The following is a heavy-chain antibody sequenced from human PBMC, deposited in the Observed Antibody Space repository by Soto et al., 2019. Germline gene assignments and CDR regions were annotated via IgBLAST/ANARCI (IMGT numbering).Heavy chain of an antibody. J-gene: IGHJ4*02. V-gene: IGHV3-74*01. CDR2: IDTDGGRT. CDR3: VQGYGGLGR. CDR1: GFTFSSHC. Sequence: GGSLRLSCAASGFTFSSHCMHWVRQAPGKGLVWVSRIDTDGGRTNYADSVKGRFTMSRDNAKNTASLQMNSLRAEETAVYYFVQGYGGLGRWGQGTLVPVPS. D-gene: IGHD2-15*01.